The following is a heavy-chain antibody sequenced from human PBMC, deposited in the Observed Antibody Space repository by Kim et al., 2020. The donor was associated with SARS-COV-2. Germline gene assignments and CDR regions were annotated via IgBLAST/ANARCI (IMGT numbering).Heavy chain of an antibody. J-gene: IGHJ4*02. CDR3: AQQGGPRRIAVAGQLDY. D-gene: IGHD6-19*01. Sequence: GGSLRLSCAASGFTFSSYGMHWVRQAPGKGLEWVAVISYDGSNKYYADSVKGRFTISRDNSKNTLYLQMNSLRAEDTAVYYCAQQGGPRRIAVAGQLDYWGQGTLVTVSS. V-gene: IGHV3-33*05. CDR2: ISYDGSNK. CDR1: GFTFSSYG.